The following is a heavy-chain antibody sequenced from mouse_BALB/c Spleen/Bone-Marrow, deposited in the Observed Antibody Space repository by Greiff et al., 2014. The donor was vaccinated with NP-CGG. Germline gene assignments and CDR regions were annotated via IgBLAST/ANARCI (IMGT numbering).Heavy chain of an antibody. CDR3: ASLTGTFDY. J-gene: IGHJ2*01. CDR2: IDPASGNI. V-gene: IGHV14-3*02. D-gene: IGHD4-1*01. Sequence: VQLQQSGTDLVKPGASVKLSCTASGFNIKDTYMHWVKQRPERGLDWIGRIDPASGNIQYDPKFQGRAAITADTSSNTAYLQLSSLTSEDTAVYYCASLTGTFDYWGQGTPLTVSS. CDR1: GFNIKDTY.